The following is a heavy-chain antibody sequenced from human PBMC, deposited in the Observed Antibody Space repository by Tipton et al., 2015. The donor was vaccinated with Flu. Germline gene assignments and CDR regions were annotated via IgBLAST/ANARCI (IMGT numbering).Heavy chain of an antibody. CDR1: GYTFTSYG. CDR2: ISAYNGNT. Sequence: QLVQSGAEVKKPGASVKVSCKASGYTFTSYGISWVRQVPGQGLEWMGWISAYNGNTNYAQKLQGRVTMTTDTSTSTAYMELRSLRSDDTAVYYCARDPTVVAVAGRGYLDYWGQGTLVTVSS. D-gene: IGHD6-19*01. CDR3: ARDPTVVAVAGRGYLDY. J-gene: IGHJ4*02. V-gene: IGHV1-18*01.